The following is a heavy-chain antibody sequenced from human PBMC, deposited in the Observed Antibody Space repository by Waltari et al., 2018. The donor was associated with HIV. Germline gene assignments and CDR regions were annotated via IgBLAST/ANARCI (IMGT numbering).Heavy chain of an antibody. CDR3: ARKGPVSSSSSQTALLYFDP. CDR2: INHSGST. J-gene: IGHJ5*02. V-gene: IGHV4-34*01. CDR1: GGSFSGYY. Sequence: QVQLQQWGAGLLKPSETLSLTCAVYGGSFSGYYWSWVRQPPGKGLEWIGEINHSGSTNYNPSLKSRVTISVDTSKNQFSLKLSSVTAADTAVYYCARKGPVSSSSSQTALLYFDPWGQGTLVTVSS. D-gene: IGHD6-13*01.